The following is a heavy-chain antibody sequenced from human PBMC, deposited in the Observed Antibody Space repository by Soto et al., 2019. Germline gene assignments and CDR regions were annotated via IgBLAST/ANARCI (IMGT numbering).Heavy chain of an antibody. CDR2: ISYDGSNK. CDR1: GFTFSSYG. Sequence: QVQLVESGGGVVQPGRSLRLSCAASGFTFSSYGMHWVRQAPGKGLEWVAVISYDGSNKYYADSVKGRFTISRDNSKNTLYLQMYSLRAEDTAVYYCAKPTYGMAYYYGMDVWGQGTTVTVSS. D-gene: IGHD4-17*01. V-gene: IGHV3-30*18. J-gene: IGHJ6*02. CDR3: AKPTYGMAYYYGMDV.